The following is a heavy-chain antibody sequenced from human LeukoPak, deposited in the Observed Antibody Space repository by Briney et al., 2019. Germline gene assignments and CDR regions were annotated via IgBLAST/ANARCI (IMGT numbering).Heavy chain of an antibody. V-gene: IGHV3-9*01. CDR3: AKVGDSSGYYSFSFAPYYFDY. J-gene: IGHJ4*02. CDR1: GFTFSSYG. D-gene: IGHD3-22*01. CDR2: ISWNSGSI. Sequence: SLRLSCAASGFTFSSYGMHWVRQAPGKGLEWVSGISWNSGSIGYADSVKGRFTISRDNAKNSLYLQMNSLRAEDTALYYCAKVGDSSGYYSFSFAPYYFDYWGQGTLVTVSS.